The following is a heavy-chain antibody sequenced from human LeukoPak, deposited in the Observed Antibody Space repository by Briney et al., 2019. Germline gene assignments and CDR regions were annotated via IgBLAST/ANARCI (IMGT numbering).Heavy chain of an antibody. V-gene: IGHV4-59*01. CDR1: GGSINGYY. D-gene: IGHD3-22*01. CDR2: YTWST. Sequence: SETLSLTCTVSGGSINGYYWSWIRQSPGKGLESLGYYTWSTNYNPSLKSRVTMSVDTSRNQFFLRLSSVPAADTAVYYCARFSEYSHSSVHYLDYWGQGTLVSVSS. CDR3: ARFSEYSHSSVHYLDY. J-gene: IGHJ4*02.